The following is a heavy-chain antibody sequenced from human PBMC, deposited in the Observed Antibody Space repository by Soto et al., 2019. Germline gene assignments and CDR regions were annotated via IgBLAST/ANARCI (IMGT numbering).Heavy chain of an antibody. Sequence: QVQLVESGGGVVQPGRSLRLSCAASGFTFSSYGMHWVRQAPGKGLEWVAVIWYDGSNKYYADSVKGRFTISRDNSKKTLYLQMNGLRAEDTAVYYCARGGSSSWYLHWFDPWGQGNLVHVS. CDR1: GFTFSSYG. CDR2: IWYDGSNK. CDR3: ARGGSSSWYLHWFDP. J-gene: IGHJ5*02. D-gene: IGHD6-13*01. V-gene: IGHV3-33*01.